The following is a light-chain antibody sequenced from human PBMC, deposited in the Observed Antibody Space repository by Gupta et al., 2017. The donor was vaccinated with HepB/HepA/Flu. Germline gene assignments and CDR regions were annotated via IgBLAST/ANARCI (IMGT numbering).Light chain of an antibody. J-gene: IGLJ1*01. V-gene: IGLV1-40*01. CDR2: GNS. CDR3: QSYDSSLSGSDV. Sequence: QSVLTQPPSVSGAPGQRVTISCTGSSSNIGAGYDVHWYQQLPGTDPKLLIYGNSNRPSGVPDRFAGSKSGTSASLAITGLQAEDEADYYGQSYDSSLSGSDVCGTGTKVTVL. CDR1: SSNIGAGYD.